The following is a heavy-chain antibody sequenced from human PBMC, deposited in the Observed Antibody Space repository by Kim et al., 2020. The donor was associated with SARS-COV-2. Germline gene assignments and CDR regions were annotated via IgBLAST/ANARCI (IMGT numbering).Heavy chain of an antibody. J-gene: IGHJ4*02. Sequence: ASVKVSCKASGYTFTSYYMHWVRQAPGQGLEWMGIINPSGGSTSYAQKFQGRVTMTRDTSTSTVYMELSSLRSEDTAVYYCARAYYYGSESYYNYFGYWGQGTLVTVSS. CDR1: GYTFTSYY. CDR2: INPSGGST. CDR3: ARAYYYGSESYYNYFGY. V-gene: IGHV1-46*01. D-gene: IGHD3-10*01.